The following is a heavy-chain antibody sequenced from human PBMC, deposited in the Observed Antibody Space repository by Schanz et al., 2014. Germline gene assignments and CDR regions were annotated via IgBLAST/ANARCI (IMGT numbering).Heavy chain of an antibody. V-gene: IGHV1-69*02. CDR1: GGTFSSYS. Sequence: QVQLVQSGAEVKKPGSSVKVSCKASGGTFSSYSISWVRQAPGQGLEWMGRIIPILGIANYAQKFQGRVTITADKSTFTAYMDVSSLRSEDTAVYYCARLDSSSWYPRYWGQGTLXTVSS. J-gene: IGHJ4*02. CDR3: ARLDSSSWYPRY. D-gene: IGHD6-13*01. CDR2: IIPILGIA.